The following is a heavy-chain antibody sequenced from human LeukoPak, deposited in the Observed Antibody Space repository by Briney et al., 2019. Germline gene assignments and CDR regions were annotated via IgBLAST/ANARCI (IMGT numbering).Heavy chain of an antibody. Sequence: GGSLRLSCAASGLTFSSQAINWVRQAPGKGLEWVAVISYDGSNKYYADSVKGRFTISRDNSKNTLYLQMNSLRAEDTAVYYCARTLRQRQRERQQLVRDGMDVWGQGTTVTVSS. D-gene: IGHD6-13*01. J-gene: IGHJ6*02. CDR2: ISYDGSNK. CDR1: GLTFSSQA. V-gene: IGHV3-30-3*01. CDR3: ARTLRQRQRERQQLVRDGMDV.